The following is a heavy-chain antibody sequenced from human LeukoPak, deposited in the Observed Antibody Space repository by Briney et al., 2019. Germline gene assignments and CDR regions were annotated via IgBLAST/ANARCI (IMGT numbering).Heavy chain of an antibody. CDR3: ARGSSSGWFLGDV. CDR2: IYYSGST. V-gene: IGHV4-59*01. CDR1: GDSISGYY. J-gene: IGHJ6*04. Sequence: SETLSLTCTVSGDSISGYYWSWIRQPLGKGLEWIGYIYYSGSTSYNPSLKSRVTISVDTSKNQFSLKLSSVTAADTAVYHCARGSSSGWFLGDVWGKGTTVTVSS. D-gene: IGHD6-19*01.